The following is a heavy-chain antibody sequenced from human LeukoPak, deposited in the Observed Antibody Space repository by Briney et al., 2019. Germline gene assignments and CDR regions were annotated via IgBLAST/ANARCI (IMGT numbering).Heavy chain of an antibody. J-gene: IGHJ1*01. CDR3: AASSGSDEYFQH. D-gene: IGHD1-26*01. CDR2: IYYSGST. Sequence: SETLSLTCTVSGGSISGYYRSWIRQPPGKGLEWIGYIYYSGSTNYNPSLKSRLTISVDTSKNHFSLKLSSVTAADTAVYYCAASSGSDEYFQHWGQGTLVTVSS. V-gene: IGHV4-59*01. CDR1: GGSISGYY.